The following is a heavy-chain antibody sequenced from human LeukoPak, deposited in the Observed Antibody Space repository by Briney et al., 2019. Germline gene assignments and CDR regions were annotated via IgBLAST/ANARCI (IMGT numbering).Heavy chain of an antibody. J-gene: IGHJ4*02. Sequence: SETLSLTCTVSGGSISSSSYYWGWIRQPPGKGLEWIGSIYYSGSTYYSPSLKSRVTISVDTSKNQFSLKLSSVTAADTAVYYCARIRRYYGSGSYRDYWGQGTLVTVSS. CDR3: ARIRRYYGSGSYRDY. D-gene: IGHD3-10*01. V-gene: IGHV4-39*07. CDR1: GGSISSSSYY. CDR2: IYYSGST.